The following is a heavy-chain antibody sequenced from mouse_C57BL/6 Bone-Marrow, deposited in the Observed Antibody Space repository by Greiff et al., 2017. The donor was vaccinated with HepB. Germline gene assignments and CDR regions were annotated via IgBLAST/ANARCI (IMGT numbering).Heavy chain of an antibody. CDR1: GYSITSGYY. V-gene: IGHV3-6*01. J-gene: IGHJ3*01. Sequence: EVHLVESGPGLVKPSQSLSLTCSVTGYSITSGYYWNWIRQFPGNKLEWMGYISYDGSNNYNPSLKNRISITRDTSKNQFFLKLNSVTTEDTATYYCARGRLRRFAYWGQGTLVTVSA. CDR3: ARGRLRRFAY. CDR2: ISYDGSN. D-gene: IGHD2-4*01.